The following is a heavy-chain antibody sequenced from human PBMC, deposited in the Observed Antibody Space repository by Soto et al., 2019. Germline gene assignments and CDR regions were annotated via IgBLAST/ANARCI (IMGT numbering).Heavy chain of an antibody. CDR2: ISFDGSNK. CDR1: GFTFSSYG. Sequence: QVQLVESGGGVVQPGRSLRLSCAASGFTFSSYGMHWVRQAPGKGLEWVAVISFDGSNKYYADCVKGRFTISRDNSKNTLYLQMNSLRAEDTAVYYCAKDRRPNSCYGMDVWGLGTTVTVSS. CDR3: AKDRRPNSCYGMDV. D-gene: IGHD6-25*01. V-gene: IGHV3-30*18. J-gene: IGHJ6*02.